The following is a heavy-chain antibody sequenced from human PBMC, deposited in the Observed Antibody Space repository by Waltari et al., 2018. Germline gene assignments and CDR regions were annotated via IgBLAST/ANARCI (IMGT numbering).Heavy chain of an antibody. CDR2: VHRSGRT. V-gene: IGHV4-4*02. D-gene: IGHD2-15*01. CDR3: ARDRGRGLYLDS. CDR1: GDSMSSTYF. J-gene: IGHJ4*02. Sequence: QLQLQESGPGLVKPSGTLSLSCAVSGDSMSSTYFWSWVRQPPGKGLEWIGQVHRSGRTNYNPSFASRVTMSIDTSNNQVSLRVTSATAADTAVYYCARDRGRGLYLDSWGPGTMVTVSP.